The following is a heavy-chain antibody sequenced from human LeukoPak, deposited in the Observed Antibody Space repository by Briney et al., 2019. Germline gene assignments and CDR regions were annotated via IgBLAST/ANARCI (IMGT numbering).Heavy chain of an antibody. CDR3: ASLGDFDY. CDR1: GDSISRYY. J-gene: IGHJ4*02. CDR2: IYNGGII. Sequence: SETLSLTCTVSGDSISRYYWSWIRQPAGKGLEWIGRIYNGGIITYNPSLKSRVTMSIDTSNNQFSLRLRFVTAADTAVYYCASLGDFDYWGQGTLVTVSS. V-gene: IGHV4-4*07.